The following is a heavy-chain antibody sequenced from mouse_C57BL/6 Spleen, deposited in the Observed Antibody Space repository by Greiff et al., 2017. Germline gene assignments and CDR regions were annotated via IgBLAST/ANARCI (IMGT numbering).Heavy chain of an antibody. CDR2: ISNGGGST. V-gene: IGHV5-12*01. CDR3: ARRGNYLYAMDY. CDR1: GFTFSDYY. D-gene: IGHD2-1*01. J-gene: IGHJ4*01. Sequence: EVMLVEPGGGLVQPGGSLKLSCAASGFTFSDYYMYWVRQTPEKRLEWVAYISNGGGSTYYPDTVKGRFTISRDNAKNTLYLQMSRLKSEDTAMYYCARRGNYLYAMDYWGQGTSVTVSS.